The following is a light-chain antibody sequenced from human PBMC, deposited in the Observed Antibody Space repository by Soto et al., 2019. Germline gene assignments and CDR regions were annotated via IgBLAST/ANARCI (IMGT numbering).Light chain of an antibody. Sequence: QSALTQPASVSGSPGQSITISCTGTSSDVGSYNLVSWYQQHPGKAPKLMIYEGSKRPSGVSNRFSGSKSGNTASLTISGLQSEDEADYYCCSYAGRSTLYVVFGGWPKRTVL. V-gene: IGLV2-23*01. CDR3: CSYAGRSTLYVV. CDR2: EGS. CDR1: SSDVGSYNL. J-gene: IGLJ2*01.